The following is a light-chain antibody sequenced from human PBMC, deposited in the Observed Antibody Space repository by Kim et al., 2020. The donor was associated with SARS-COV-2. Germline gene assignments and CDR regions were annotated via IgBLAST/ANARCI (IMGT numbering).Light chain of an antibody. J-gene: IGLJ3*02. CDR2: DVS. CDR1: SSDVGGYNY. V-gene: IGLV2-14*03. Sequence: GRSLTISCTGTSSDVGGYNYVSWYQQHPGKAPNLMIYDVSNRPSGVSTRFSGSKSGNTASLTISGLQAEDGADYYCSSYTSSSTWVFGGGTQLAVL. CDR3: SSYTSSSTWV.